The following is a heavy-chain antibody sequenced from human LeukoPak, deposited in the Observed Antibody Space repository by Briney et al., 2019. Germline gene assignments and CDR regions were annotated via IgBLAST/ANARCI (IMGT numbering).Heavy chain of an antibody. J-gene: IGHJ4*02. V-gene: IGHV3-30-3*01. CDR1: GFTFSSYA. D-gene: IGHD6-19*01. Sequence: PGRSLRLSCAASGFTFSSYAMHWVRQAPGKGLEWVAVISYDGSNKYYADSVKGRFTISRDNSKNTLYLQMNSLRAEDTAVYYCARDLRQWLVEGCLGYWGQGTLVTVSS. CDR3: ARDLRQWLVEGCLGY. CDR2: ISYDGSNK.